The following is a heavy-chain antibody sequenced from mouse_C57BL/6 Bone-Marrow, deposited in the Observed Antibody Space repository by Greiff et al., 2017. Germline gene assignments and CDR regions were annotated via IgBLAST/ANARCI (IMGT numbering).Heavy chain of an antibody. J-gene: IGHJ2*01. CDR3: ARGVVATRYFDY. Sequence: QVHVKQSGAELVRPGASVKLSCKASGYTFTDYYINWVKQRPGQGLEWIARIYPGSGNTYYNEKFKGKATLTAEKSSSTAYMQLSSLTSEDSAVYFCARGVVATRYFDYWGQGTTLTVSS. D-gene: IGHD1-1*01. CDR1: GYTFTDYY. CDR2: IYPGSGNT. V-gene: IGHV1-76*01.